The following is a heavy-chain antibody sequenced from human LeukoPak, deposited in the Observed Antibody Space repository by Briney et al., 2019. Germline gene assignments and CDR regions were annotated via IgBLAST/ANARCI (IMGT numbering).Heavy chain of an antibody. CDR2: INPNSGGT. V-gene: IGHV1-2*02. D-gene: IGHD2-2*01. J-gene: IGHJ4*02. CDR3: ARDQCSSTSCWIFDY. Sequence: ASVKVSCKASGYTFTGYYMHWVRQAPGQGLECMGWINPNSGGTNSAQRFQGRVTMTRDTSISTAYMELSRLTSDDTAVYYCARDQCSSTSCWIFDYWGQGTLITVSS. CDR1: GYTFTGYY.